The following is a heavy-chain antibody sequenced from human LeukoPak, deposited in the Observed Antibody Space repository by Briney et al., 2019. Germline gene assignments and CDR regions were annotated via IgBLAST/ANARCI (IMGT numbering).Heavy chain of an antibody. CDR3: AKDLVAWGHDHDWFDP. D-gene: IGHD5-12*01. Sequence: GGSLRLSCAASGLTFSSYGMHWVRQAPGRGLEWVAFIRYDGSNKYYADSVKGRFTISRDNSKNTLYLQMNSLRAEDTAVYYCAKDLVAWGHDHDWFDPWGQGTLVTVSS. V-gene: IGHV3-30*02. CDR1: GLTFSSYG. J-gene: IGHJ5*02. CDR2: IRYDGSNK.